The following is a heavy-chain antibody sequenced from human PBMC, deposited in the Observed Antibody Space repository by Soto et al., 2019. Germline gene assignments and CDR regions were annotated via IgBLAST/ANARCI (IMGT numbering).Heavy chain of an antibody. CDR3: ARDGNGSGDYGDNNWFDP. J-gene: IGHJ5*02. CDR1: GFTFSSYS. Sequence: EVQLVESGGGLVQPGGSLRLSCAASGFTFSSYSMNWVRQAPGKGLEWVSYISSSSSTIYYADSVKGRFTISRDNAKNSLYLQMNSLRDEDTAVYYCARDGNGSGDYGDNNWFDPWGQGTLVTVSS. D-gene: IGHD4-17*01. V-gene: IGHV3-48*02. CDR2: ISSSSSTI.